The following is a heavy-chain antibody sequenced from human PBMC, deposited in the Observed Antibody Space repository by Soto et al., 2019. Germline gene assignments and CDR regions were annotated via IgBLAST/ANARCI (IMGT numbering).Heavy chain of an antibody. CDR1: GGTFSSYT. Sequence: ASVKVSCKASGGTFSSYTISWVRQAPGQGLEWMGRIIPILGIANYAQKFQGRVTITADKSTSTAYMELSSLRSEDTAVYYCARAQGQVVVAAQGAFDIWGQGTMVTVSS. J-gene: IGHJ3*02. CDR2: IIPILGIA. V-gene: IGHV1-69*02. D-gene: IGHD2-15*01. CDR3: ARAQGQVVVAAQGAFDI.